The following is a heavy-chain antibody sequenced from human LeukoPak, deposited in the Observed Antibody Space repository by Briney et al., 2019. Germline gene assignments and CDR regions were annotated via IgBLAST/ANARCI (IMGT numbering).Heavy chain of an antibody. V-gene: IGHV3-9*01. J-gene: IGHJ4*02. CDR3: AKDAVPVAGPLYYFDY. CDR1: GFTFDDYA. D-gene: IGHD6-19*01. CDR2: ISWNSGSI. Sequence: GGSLRLSCAASGFTFDDYAMHWVRQAPGKGLEWVSGISWNSGSIGYADSVKGRFTISRDNAKNSLYLQMNRLRAEDTALYYCAKDAVPVAGPLYYFDYWGQGTLVTVSS.